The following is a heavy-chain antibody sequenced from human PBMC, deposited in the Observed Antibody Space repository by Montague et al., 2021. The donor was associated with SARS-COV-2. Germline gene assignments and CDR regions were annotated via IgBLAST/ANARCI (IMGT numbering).Heavy chain of an antibody. CDR3: ASGIYPSGSYYNRYYYGLNI. CDR1: GGSPSGYY. V-gene: IGHV4-34*01. J-gene: IGHJ6*02. Sequence: SETLSLSCAVYGGSPSGYYWGWIRQHPEKGLEWIGEINHSANTKYNPSLKSPVTISIDTSKNQFSLKMTSVTAADTATYYCASGIYPSGSYYNRYYYGLNIWGPGTTVIVSS. D-gene: IGHD3-10*01. CDR2: INHSANT.